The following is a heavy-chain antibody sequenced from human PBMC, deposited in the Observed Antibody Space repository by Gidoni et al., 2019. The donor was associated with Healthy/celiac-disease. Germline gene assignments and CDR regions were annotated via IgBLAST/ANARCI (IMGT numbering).Heavy chain of an antibody. CDR1: GFTFSSSS. CDR2: ISSSSSYI. J-gene: IGHJ4*02. V-gene: IGHV3-21*01. CDR3: ARDFSGAFDY. Sequence: EVQLVESGGGLVKPGGSLRLSCAASGFTFSSSSMNWVRQAPGKGLEWVSSISSSSSYIYYADSVKGRFTISRDNAKNSLYLQMNSLRAEDTAVYYCARDFSGAFDYWGQGTLVTVSS.